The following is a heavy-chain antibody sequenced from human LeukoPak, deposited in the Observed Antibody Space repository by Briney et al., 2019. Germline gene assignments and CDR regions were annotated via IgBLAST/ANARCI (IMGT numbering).Heavy chain of an antibody. CDR3: ARDLPHHDSSGYFPPGYYYYYMDV. V-gene: IGHV1-2*02. D-gene: IGHD3-22*01. CDR2: INPNTGGT. Sequence: ASVKVSCKASGYTFTGYYMHWVRQAPGQGLEWMGWINPNTGGTNYAQKFHGRVTMTRDTSISAAYMELSRLRSDDTAVYYCARDLPHHDSSGYFPPGYYYYYMDVWGKGTTVTVSS. CDR1: GYTFTGYY. J-gene: IGHJ6*03.